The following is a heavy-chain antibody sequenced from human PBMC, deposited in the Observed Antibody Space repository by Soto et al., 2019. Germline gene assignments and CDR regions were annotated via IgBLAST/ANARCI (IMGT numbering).Heavy chain of an antibody. Sequence: SETLSLTCTVSGDSISTDYWSWIRQSPGKGLEWIGFIYYGGSTNYNPSLKSRVTISVDTSQNQFSLKLSSVTAADTAVYYCARMDTAMEDFDYWGQGTLVTVSS. CDR1: GDSISTDY. D-gene: IGHD5-18*01. CDR2: IYYGGST. V-gene: IGHV4-59*12. J-gene: IGHJ4*02. CDR3: ARMDTAMEDFDY.